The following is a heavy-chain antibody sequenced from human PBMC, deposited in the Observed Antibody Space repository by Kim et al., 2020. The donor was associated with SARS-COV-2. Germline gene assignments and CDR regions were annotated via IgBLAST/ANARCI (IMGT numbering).Heavy chain of an antibody. Sequence: GSLRLSCAASGFTFSNYPMSWVRQPPGKGLEWVSAISGSGGSTYYADSVKGRFTISRDNSKNTLYLQMNSLRAEDTAVYYCAKDGGIAVAGVRLVGYYYYGMDVWGQGTTVTVSS. J-gene: IGHJ6*02. D-gene: IGHD6-19*01. CDR3: AKDGGIAVAGVRLVGYYYYGMDV. CDR1: GFTFSNYP. CDR2: ISGSGGST. V-gene: IGHV3-23*01.